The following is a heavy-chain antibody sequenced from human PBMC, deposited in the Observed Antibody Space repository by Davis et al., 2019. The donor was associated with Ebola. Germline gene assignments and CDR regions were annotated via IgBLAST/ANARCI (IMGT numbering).Heavy chain of an antibody. CDR2: ISSSSSYI. CDR3: AREDSGWIDY. D-gene: IGHD6-19*01. Sequence: GESLKISCAASGFTFSSYSMNWVRQAPGKGLEWVSSISSSSSYIYYADSVKGRFTISRDNAKNSLYLQMNSLRAEDTAVYYCAREDSGWIDYWGQGALVTVSS. V-gene: IGHV3-21*01. CDR1: GFTFSSYS. J-gene: IGHJ4*02.